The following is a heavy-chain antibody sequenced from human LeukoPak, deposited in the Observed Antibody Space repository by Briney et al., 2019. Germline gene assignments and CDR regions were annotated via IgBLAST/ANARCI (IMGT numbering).Heavy chain of an antibody. V-gene: IGHV1-69*01. CDR3: ARDWMGRGVISPDAFDI. J-gene: IGHJ3*02. CDR2: IIPIFGTA. Sequence: SSVKISCKASGGTFSSYAISWVRQAPGQGLEWMGGIIPIFGTANYAQKFQGRVTITADESTSTASMELSSMRYEDTAVYYFARDWMGRGVISPDAFDIWGQGTMVTVSS. D-gene: IGHD3-10*01. CDR1: GGTFSSYA.